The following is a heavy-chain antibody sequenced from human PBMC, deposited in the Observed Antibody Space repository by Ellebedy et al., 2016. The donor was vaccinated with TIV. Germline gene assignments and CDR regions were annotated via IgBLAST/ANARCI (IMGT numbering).Heavy chain of an antibody. CDR1: GFGFRHVW. CDR2: ISGSGGST. CDR3: AKGGYYYDSSGYYYHFDY. J-gene: IGHJ4*02. V-gene: IGHV3-23*01. Sequence: GGSLRLXXAGSGFGFRHVWMSWVRQAPGKGLEWVSAISGSGGSTYYADSVKGRFTISRDNSKNTLYLQMNSLRAEDTAVYYCAKGGYYYDSSGYYYHFDYWGQGTLVTVSS. D-gene: IGHD3-22*01.